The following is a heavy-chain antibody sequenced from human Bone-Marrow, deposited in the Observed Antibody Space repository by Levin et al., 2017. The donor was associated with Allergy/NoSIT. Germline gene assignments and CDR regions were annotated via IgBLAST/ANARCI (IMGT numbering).Heavy chain of an antibody. CDR1: GFTFSSYA. Sequence: GGSLRLSCGASGFTFSSYAMSWVRQAPGKGLEWVSGITGRGGTTYYADSVKGRFTISRDNSKNTLYLQMNSLRAEDAAVYYCAKDYYDSGVYFLQYFQHWGQGTLVIVSS. V-gene: IGHV3-23*01. D-gene: IGHD3-22*01. J-gene: IGHJ1*01. CDR2: ITGRGGTT. CDR3: AKDYYDSGVYFLQYFQH.